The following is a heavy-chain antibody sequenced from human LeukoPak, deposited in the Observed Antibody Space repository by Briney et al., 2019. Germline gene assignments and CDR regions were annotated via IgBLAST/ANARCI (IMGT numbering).Heavy chain of an antibody. CDR3: AKSNFWSGYYLFDY. D-gene: IGHD3-3*01. CDR1: GFTFSSYG. Sequence: PGGSLRLSRAAAGFTFSSYGMDWGRQAPGKGLGWVGVIWYDGSNKYYADSVEGRFTISRDNSKNTLYLQMNSLRAEDTAVYYCAKSNFWSGYYLFDYWGQGTLVTVSS. J-gene: IGHJ4*02. CDR2: IWYDGSNK. V-gene: IGHV3-33*06.